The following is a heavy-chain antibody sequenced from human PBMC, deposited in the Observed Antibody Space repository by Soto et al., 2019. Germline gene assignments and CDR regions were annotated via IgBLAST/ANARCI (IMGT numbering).Heavy chain of an antibody. J-gene: IGHJ5*02. V-gene: IGHV4-4*07. D-gene: IGHD6-25*01. CDR3: ARWQRLSDSFDP. CDR1: GGAISGYY. Sequence: SETLSLTCTVSGGAISGYYWTWIRQPAGKGLEWIGRIYSSGGTKYNPSLKSRVDMSLDMSKNQFSLRLNSVTAADTAVYYCARWQRLSDSFDPWGQGTLVTVSS. CDR2: IYSSGGT.